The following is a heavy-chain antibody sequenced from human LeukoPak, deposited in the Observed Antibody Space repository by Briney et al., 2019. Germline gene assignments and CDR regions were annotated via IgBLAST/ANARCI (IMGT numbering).Heavy chain of an antibody. CDR3: ARDMLAVPSNWFDP. J-gene: IGHJ5*02. V-gene: IGHV1-46*01. D-gene: IGHD2-8*01. CDR1: GYTFTSYY. CDR2: INPSGGGT. Sequence: ASVKVSCKASGYTFTSYYIHWVRQAPGQGLEWMGVINPSGGGTSYAQKFQGRVTMTRDSSTSTVYMDLRSLRSEDTAVYFCARDMLAVPSNWFDPWGQGTLVTVSS.